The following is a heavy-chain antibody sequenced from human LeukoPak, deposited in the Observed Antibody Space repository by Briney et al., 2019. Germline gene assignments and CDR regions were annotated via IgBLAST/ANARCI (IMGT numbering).Heavy chain of an antibody. CDR2: ISYDGSNK. CDR1: GFTFSSYA. V-gene: IGHV3-30*04. Sequence: GSLRLSCAASGFTFSSYAMHWVRQAPGKGLEWVAVISYDGSNKYYADSVKGRFTISRDNSKNTLYLQMNSLRAEDTAVYYCARAQFPIVVVPVWFDPWGQGTLVTVSS. D-gene: IGHD2-2*01. CDR3: ARAQFPIVVVPVWFDP. J-gene: IGHJ5*02.